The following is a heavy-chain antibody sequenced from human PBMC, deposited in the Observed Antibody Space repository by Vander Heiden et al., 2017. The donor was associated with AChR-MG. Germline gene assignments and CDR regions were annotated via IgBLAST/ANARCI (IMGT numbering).Heavy chain of an antibody. CDR2: ISNDGSDT. CDR3: ARDIATTPVY. CDR1: GFTFSHYW. D-gene: IGHD1-26*01. Sequence: EVQLVESGGGSVQPGGSLRLSCAASGFTFSHYWMHWVRQTPGKGLVWVSRISNDGSDTTYADSVKGRFTISRDNAKNTVYLQMNSLRVDDTAVYYCARDIATTPVYWGQGTLVTVSS. V-gene: IGHV3-74*01. J-gene: IGHJ4*02.